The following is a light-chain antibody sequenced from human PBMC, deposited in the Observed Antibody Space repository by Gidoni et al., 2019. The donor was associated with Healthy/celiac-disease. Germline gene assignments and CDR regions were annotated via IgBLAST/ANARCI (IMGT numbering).Light chain of an antibody. V-gene: IGLV1-40*01. J-gene: IGLJ3*02. Sequence: QSVLTQPPSVSGAPGQTVTISCTGSSSNIGAGYAVHWYQQLPGTAPKLLIYGNSNRPSGVPDRFSGSKSGTSASLAITGLQAEDEADYYCQSYDSSLSGPRVFGGGTKLTVL. CDR3: QSYDSSLSGPRV. CDR2: GNS. CDR1: SSNIGAGYA.